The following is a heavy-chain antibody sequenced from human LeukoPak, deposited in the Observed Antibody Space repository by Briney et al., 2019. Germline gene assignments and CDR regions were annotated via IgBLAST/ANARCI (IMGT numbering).Heavy chain of an antibody. Sequence: GGSLRLSCAASGFTFSSYEMNWVRQAPEKGLEWLSYISSSGSTIYYADSVKGRFTRPRDNTKTSLYLQMNSLRAEDTAVYYCATVRDEFDYWGQGILVTVSS. CDR3: ATVRDEFDY. CDR1: GFTFSSYE. D-gene: IGHD5-24*01. J-gene: IGHJ4*02. CDR2: ISSSGSTI. V-gene: IGHV3-48*03.